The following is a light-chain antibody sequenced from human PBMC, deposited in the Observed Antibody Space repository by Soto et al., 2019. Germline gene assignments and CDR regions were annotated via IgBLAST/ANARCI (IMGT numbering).Light chain of an antibody. V-gene: IGKV3-11*01. CDR3: QQYGSSSIT. Sequence: EIVLTQSPATLSLSPGERATLSCRASQSVNTYLGWYQQKPGQAPRLLIYDAINRATGIPARFSGSGSGTDFTLTISRLEPEDFAVYYCQQYGSSSITFGQGTRLEIK. CDR2: DAI. CDR1: QSVNTY. J-gene: IGKJ5*01.